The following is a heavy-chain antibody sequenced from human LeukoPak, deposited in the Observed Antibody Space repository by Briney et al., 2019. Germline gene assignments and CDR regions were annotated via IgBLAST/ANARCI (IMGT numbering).Heavy chain of an antibody. Sequence: SVKVPCKASGGTFSSYAISWVRQAPGQGLEWMGGIIPIFGTANYAQKFQGRVTITTDESTSTAYMELSSLRSEDTAVYYCARGQSSSWYLTRHGAFDIWGQGTMVTVSS. J-gene: IGHJ3*02. CDR2: IIPIFGTA. D-gene: IGHD6-13*01. CDR3: ARGQSSSWYLTRHGAFDI. CDR1: GGTFSSYA. V-gene: IGHV1-69*05.